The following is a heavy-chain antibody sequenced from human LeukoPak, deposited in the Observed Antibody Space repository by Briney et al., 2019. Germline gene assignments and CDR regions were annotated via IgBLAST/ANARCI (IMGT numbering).Heavy chain of an antibody. D-gene: IGHD6-19*01. J-gene: IGHJ4*02. V-gene: IGHV3-30*03. CDR1: GFTFSSYG. CDR3: ARDLDSSGWYSPFDY. CDR2: ISYDGSNK. Sequence: GGSLRLSCAASGFTFSSYGMHWVRQAPGKGLEWVAVISYDGSNKYYADSVKGRFTISRDNSKNTLYLQMNSLRAEDTAVYYCARDLDSSGWYSPFDYWGQGTLVTVSS.